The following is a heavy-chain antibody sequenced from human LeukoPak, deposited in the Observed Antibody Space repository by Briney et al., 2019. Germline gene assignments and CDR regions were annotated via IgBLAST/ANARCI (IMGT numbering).Heavy chain of an antibody. CDR3: ARMYSARWCFDY. J-gene: IGHJ4*02. D-gene: IGHD2-21*01. CDR2: IIPIFGTA. CDR1: GGTFSSYA. V-gene: IGHV1-69*13. Sequence: SVKVSCKASGGTFSSYAISWVRQAPGQGLEWMGGIIPIFGTANYAQKFQGRVTITADESTSTAYMELSSLRSEDTAVYYCARMYSARWCFDYWGQGTLVTVSS.